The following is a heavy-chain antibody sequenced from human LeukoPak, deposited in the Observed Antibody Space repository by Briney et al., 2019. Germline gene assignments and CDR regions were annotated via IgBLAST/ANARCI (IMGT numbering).Heavy chain of an antibody. Sequence: PGGSLRLSCSVSGATVSSNHMSWVRQAPGKGLEWVSVINSAGSTYYADSVKGRFTLSRDISKNTLYLQMNSLRAEDTAVYYCARDDGAGGPFDYWGQGTLVSVSS. CDR3: ARDDGAGGPFDY. CDR2: INSAGST. V-gene: IGHV3-66*01. J-gene: IGHJ4*02. D-gene: IGHD3-10*01. CDR1: GATVSSNH.